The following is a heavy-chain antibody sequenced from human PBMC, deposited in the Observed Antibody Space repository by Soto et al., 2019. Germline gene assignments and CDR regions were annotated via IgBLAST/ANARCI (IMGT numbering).Heavy chain of an antibody. Sequence: QVQLVPSGAEVQKPGSSVKVSCKASGGTFSSYRINWVRQAPGQGLEWVGGIVPSYRTADYAQKFQGRVTITADESARTAYMELRSSKSQDTAVYYSERDSGAKLSRSWGQGTLVSVSS. V-gene: IGHV1-69*01. CDR1: GGTFSSYR. D-gene: IGHD6-13*01. J-gene: IGHJ4*02. CDR2: IVPSYRTA. CDR3: ERDSGAKLSRS.